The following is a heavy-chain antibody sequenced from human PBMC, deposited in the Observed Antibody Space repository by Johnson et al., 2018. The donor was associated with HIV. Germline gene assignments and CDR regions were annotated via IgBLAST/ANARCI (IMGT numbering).Heavy chain of an antibody. J-gene: IGHJ3*02. CDR1: GFSFSSYA. D-gene: IGHD3-22*01. Sequence: QVQLVESGGGVVQPGRSLGLSCAASGFSFSSYAMHWVRQAPGKGLEWVASLSYDGSNKYYADSVKGRFTISRDNSKNTLYLQMNSLRAEDTAVYYCARAPNDYYDSSGYGGDFDIWGQGTMVTVSS. CDR2: LSYDGSNK. V-gene: IGHV3-30-3*01. CDR3: ARAPNDYYDSSGYGGDFDI.